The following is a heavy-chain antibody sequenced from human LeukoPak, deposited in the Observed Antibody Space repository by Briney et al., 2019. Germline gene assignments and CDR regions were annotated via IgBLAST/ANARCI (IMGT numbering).Heavy chain of an antibody. V-gene: IGHV1-18*01. CDR1: GYTFTSYD. D-gene: IGHD2-21*01. CDR2: ISGYSGKT. J-gene: IGHJ5*02. CDR3: VRVGSAYGDPLEFDL. Sequence: ASVKVSCKASGYTFTSYDINWVRQAPGQGLEWMGWISGYSGKTDSAQKLQDRVTMTTDNSTSTAYLELRSLRSDDTAVYFCVRVGSAYGDPLEFDLWGQGTLVTVSS.